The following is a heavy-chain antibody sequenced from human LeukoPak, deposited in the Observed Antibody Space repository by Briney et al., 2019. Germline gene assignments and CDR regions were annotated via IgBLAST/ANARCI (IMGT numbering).Heavy chain of an antibody. Sequence: ASVKVSCKVSGYTLTELSIHWVRHAPGKGLEWMGGFDPEDGKTIYSQKLQGRVTMTEDTSTATPYMAQSTLRSEDTAVYYCIAKLEFSRSSLSVYNWFGHWGQGTLVTVSS. J-gene: IGHJ5*02. D-gene: IGHD6-6*01. CDR2: FDPEDGKT. CDR3: IAKLEFSRSSLSVYNWFGH. CDR1: GYTLTELS. V-gene: IGHV1-24*01.